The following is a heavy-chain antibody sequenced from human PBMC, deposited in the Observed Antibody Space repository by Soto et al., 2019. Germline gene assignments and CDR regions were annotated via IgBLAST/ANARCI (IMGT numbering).Heavy chain of an antibody. CDR2: ISAHNGNT. V-gene: IGHV1-18*01. CDR1: GYTFTSYG. Sequence: QVHLVQSGAEVKKPVASVKVSCKASGYTFTSYGITWVRQAPGHGLEWMGWISAHNGNTDYAQKLQGRVIVTRDTSTSTAYMELRSLISDDTAVYYYARGRYGDYWGQGALVTVSS. CDR3: ARGRYGDY. D-gene: IGHD1-1*01. J-gene: IGHJ4*02.